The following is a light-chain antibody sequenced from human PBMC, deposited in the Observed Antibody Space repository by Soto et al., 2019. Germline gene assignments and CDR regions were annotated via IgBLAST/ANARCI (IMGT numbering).Light chain of an antibody. J-gene: IGKJ1*01. Sequence: EIVMTQSPATPSVSPGERATLSCRASQSVSSNLAWYQQKPGQAPRLLIYGASTRATDIPARFSGSGSGTEFTLTISSLQSEDYAVYYCQQYDNWPPWTFGQGNKVEIK. CDR2: GAS. CDR1: QSVSSN. V-gene: IGKV3-15*01. CDR3: QQYDNWPPWT.